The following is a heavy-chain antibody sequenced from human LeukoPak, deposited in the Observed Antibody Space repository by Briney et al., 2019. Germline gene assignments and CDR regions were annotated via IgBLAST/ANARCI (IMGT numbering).Heavy chain of an antibody. CDR3: ARSVWFGDPYYFDY. D-gene: IGHD3-10*01. J-gene: IGHJ4*02. Sequence: SETLSLTCTVSGGSISSYYWNWIRQPPGKGLEWIGYIYYSGTTNYNPSLKSRVTMSVDTSKNQFSLKLSSVTAADTAVYYCARSVWFGDPYYFDYWGQGTLVTVSS. CDR2: IYYSGTT. CDR1: GGSISSYY. V-gene: IGHV4-59*12.